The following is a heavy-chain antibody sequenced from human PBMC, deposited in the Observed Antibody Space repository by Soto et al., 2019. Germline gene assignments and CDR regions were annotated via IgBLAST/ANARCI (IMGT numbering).Heavy chain of an antibody. V-gene: IGHV1-69*01. CDR1: GGTFSSYA. D-gene: IGHD3-22*01. J-gene: IGHJ4*02. CDR2: IIPIFGTA. Sequence: QVQLVQSGAEVKKPGSSVKVSCKASGGTFSSYAISWVRQAPGQGLEWMGGIIPIFGTANYAQKFQGRVTITADESTSTAYMELSSRRSEDTAVYYCARSYYYDSSHPPEFDYWGQGTLVTVSS. CDR3: ARSYYYDSSHPPEFDY.